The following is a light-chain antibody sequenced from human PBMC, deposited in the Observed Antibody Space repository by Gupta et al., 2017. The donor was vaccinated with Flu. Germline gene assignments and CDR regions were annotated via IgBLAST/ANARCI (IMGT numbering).Light chain of an antibody. Sequence: EIVFTQSPSTLSLSPGEGATLSCRASQSLTTNYLAWYQHKPGQAPRLLIYGASSRATGIPDRFSGSGSGTDFTLTISRLEPEYLAVYFCHQYGSSPFTFGQGAKLEIK. V-gene: IGKV3-20*01. J-gene: IGKJ2*01. CDR1: QSLTTNY. CDR2: GAS. CDR3: HQYGSSPFT.